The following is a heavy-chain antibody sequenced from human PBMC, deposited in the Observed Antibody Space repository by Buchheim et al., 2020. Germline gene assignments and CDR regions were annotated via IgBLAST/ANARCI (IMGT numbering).Heavy chain of an antibody. D-gene: IGHD4-17*01. Sequence: EVHLVESGGDLVQPGESLRLSCAASGFTVNNKYMTWVRQAPGKGLECVPIIHGGGATYYAESVKGRFTISRDNSRNILYLHMSSLRVEDTAVYYCASRPDGDYPSFDFWGLGTL. CDR3: ASRPDGDYPSFDF. CDR1: GFTVNNKY. J-gene: IGHJ4*02. V-gene: IGHV3-66*01. CDR2: IHGGGAT.